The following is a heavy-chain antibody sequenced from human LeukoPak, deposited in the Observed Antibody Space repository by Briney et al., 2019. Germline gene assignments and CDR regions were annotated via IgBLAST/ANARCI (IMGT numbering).Heavy chain of an antibody. Sequence: SVKVSCKASGGTFRSYAISWLGQAPGQELEWMGGIIPIFGTANYAQKFQGRVTIAADEATSTAYMELSSRRSEQTAVYYCARGVGYRGSPPPFLAPDFDYWGQGTLVTVSS. CDR3: ARGVGYRGSPPPFLAPDFDY. V-gene: IGHV1-69*13. CDR2: IIPIFGTA. CDR1: GGTFRSYA. J-gene: IGHJ4*02. D-gene: IGHD2-8*01.